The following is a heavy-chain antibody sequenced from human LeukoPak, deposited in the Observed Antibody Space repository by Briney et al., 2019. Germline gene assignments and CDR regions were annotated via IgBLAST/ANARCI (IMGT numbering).Heavy chain of an antibody. V-gene: IGHV3-74*01. CDR2: ISGDEIWT. CDR1: GFTLSNHW. Sequence: GGSLRLSCAASGFTLSNHWMHWVRQAPGKGLVWVSRISGDEIWTSYADSVKGRFIISRDNAKDTLYLQMNSLRTEDTAVYYCAREYNSGPKQTDAFDIWGQGTMVTVFS. J-gene: IGHJ3*02. CDR3: AREYNSGPKQTDAFDI. D-gene: IGHD3-22*01.